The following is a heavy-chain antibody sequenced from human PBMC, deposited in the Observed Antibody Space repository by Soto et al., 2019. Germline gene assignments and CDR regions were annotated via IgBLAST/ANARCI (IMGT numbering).Heavy chain of an antibody. CDR1: GYTFTRSG. CDR3: ARDSRLWDSFDY. Sequence: ASVKVSCKASGYTFTRSGMSGVRQAPGQGLEWLGWISIYNGNTNYAQKLRGRLTMTTDTSTGTAFMELRSLRSDDTAVYYCARDSRLWDSFDYWGQGTLVTVSS. D-gene: IGHD2-21*01. J-gene: IGHJ4*02. V-gene: IGHV1-18*01. CDR2: ISIYNGNT.